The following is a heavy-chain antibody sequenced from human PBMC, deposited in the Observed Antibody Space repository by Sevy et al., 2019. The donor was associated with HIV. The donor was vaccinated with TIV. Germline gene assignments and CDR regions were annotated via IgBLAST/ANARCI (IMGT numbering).Heavy chain of an antibody. CDR1: GFTFSYYT. CDR3: ARSLDYYDSSGANDY. V-gene: IGHV3-21*01. J-gene: IGHJ4*02. D-gene: IGHD3-22*01. CDR2: ISSGSSYI. Sequence: GSLRLSCAASGFTFSYYTMKWVRQAPGKGLEWVSSISSGSSYISYGESVKGRFTISRDNAKNSLFLQMNSLGAEDTAVYYCARSLDYYDSSGANDYWGQGTLVTVSS.